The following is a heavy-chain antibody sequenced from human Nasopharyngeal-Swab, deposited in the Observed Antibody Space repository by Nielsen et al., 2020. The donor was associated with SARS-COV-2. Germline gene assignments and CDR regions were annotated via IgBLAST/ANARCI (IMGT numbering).Heavy chain of an antibody. D-gene: IGHD2-21*01. Sequence: GESLKISCAASGFTFSRYWLHWVRHVPGKGLVWVSHIDTDGSTTDHADSVKGRFTISRDNAKNTLYLQMNNLRAEDTALYYCARDVAGADSAWGQGTLVTVSS. CDR3: ARDVAGADSA. J-gene: IGHJ5*02. CDR1: GFTFSRYW. CDR2: IDTDGSTT. V-gene: IGHV3-74*01.